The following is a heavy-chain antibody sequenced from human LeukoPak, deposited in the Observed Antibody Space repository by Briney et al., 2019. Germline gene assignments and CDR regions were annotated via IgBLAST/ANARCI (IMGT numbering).Heavy chain of an antibody. CDR3: ARDWNPLQGYNVFDI. J-gene: IGHJ3*02. CDR1: GASISSYY. CDR2: IYDSRNT. Sequence: SETLSLTCSVSGASISSYYWSWIRQAPGKGLEWIGDIYDSRNTNYNLSLKSRVTISEDLSKNQFSLKLTSVTAADTAVYYCARDWNPLQGYNVFDIWGQGAMVTVSS. V-gene: IGHV4-59*01. D-gene: IGHD1-1*01.